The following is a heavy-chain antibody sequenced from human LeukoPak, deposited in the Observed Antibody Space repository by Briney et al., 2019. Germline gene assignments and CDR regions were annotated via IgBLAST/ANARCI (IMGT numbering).Heavy chain of an antibody. V-gene: IGHV4-59*01. CDR2: IYYSGST. CDR3: ARSVGGGRYAFDI. J-gene: IGHJ3*02. Sequence: SETLSLTCTVSGGSISSYYWSWIRQPPGKGLEWIGYIYYSGSTNYNPSLKSRVTISVDTSKNQFSLKLSSVTAADTAVYYCARSVGGGRYAFDIWGQGTMVTVSS. D-gene: IGHD3-10*01. CDR1: GGSISSYY.